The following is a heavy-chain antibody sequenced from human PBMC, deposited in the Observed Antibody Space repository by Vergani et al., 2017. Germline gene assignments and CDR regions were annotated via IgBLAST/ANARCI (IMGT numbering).Heavy chain of an antibody. V-gene: IGHV5-51*01. CDR1: GYSFTNYW. Sequence: EVQLVQSGAEVKKPGESLKISCQISGYSFTNYWIGWVRQMPGKGLEWMGIIHPADYDTRYSPSFHGQVTISVDNSNSTAYLQRSSLRGSDGAMYYCGSRYRRDSRGSKCFDYWGQGTLVTVSS. CDR3: GSRYRRDSRGSKCFDY. CDR2: IHPADYDT. D-gene: IGHD6-13*01. J-gene: IGHJ4*02.